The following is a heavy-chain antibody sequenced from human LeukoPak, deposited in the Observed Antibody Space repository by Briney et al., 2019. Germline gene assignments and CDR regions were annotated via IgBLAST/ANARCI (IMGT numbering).Heavy chain of an antibody. D-gene: IGHD4/OR15-4a*01. V-gene: IGHV3-7*01. CDR2: IKNDGTVK. Sequence: GGSLRLSCAASGFTFSYHWMTWVRQAPGKGLEWVANIKNDGTVKNYVDSVKGRFTISRDDAKNSLYLQMNSLRAEDTAVYYCAKYDYHWGQGTLVTVSS. CDR1: GFTFSYHW. J-gene: IGHJ4*02. CDR3: AKYDYH.